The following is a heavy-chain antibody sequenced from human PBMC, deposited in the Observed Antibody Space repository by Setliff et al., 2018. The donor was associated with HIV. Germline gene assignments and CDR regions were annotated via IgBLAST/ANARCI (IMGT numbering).Heavy chain of an antibody. J-gene: IGHJ5*02. CDR1: GFSLSTNGVC. D-gene: IGHD1-20*01. CDR3: AHRPYNSPNWFDP. V-gene: IGHV2-70*12. Sequence: SGPTLVNPPQTLTLTCSLSGFSLSTNGVCVSWIRQPPGEALEWLARIDWDDDEFYSTSLRTRLTISKDTSKNQVVLTMTNVDPDDTGTYYCAHRPYNSPNWFDPWGQGTLVTVSS. CDR2: IDWDDDE.